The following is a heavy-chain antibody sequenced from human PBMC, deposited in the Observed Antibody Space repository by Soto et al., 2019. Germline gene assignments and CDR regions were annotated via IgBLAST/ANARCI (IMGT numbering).Heavy chain of an antibody. CDR1: GYSFTSYG. CDR2: ISAYNGNT. CDR3: ARDNGFGESDV. Sequence: QVQLVQSGAEVKKPGASVKVSCKASGYSFTSYGISWVRQAPGQGLEWMGWISAYNGNTNYAQKLQGRVTMTTDTSTRKAYMELRSLVYDDTDVYYCARDNGFGESDVWGQGTTVTVSS. D-gene: IGHD3-10*01. J-gene: IGHJ6*02. V-gene: IGHV1-18*01.